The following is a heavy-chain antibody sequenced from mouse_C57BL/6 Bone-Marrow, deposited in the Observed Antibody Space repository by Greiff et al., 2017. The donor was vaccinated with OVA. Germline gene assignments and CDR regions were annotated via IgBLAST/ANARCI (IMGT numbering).Heavy chain of an antibody. CDR1: GYAFTNYL. J-gene: IGHJ3*01. CDR2: INPGSGGT. V-gene: IGHV1-54*01. Sequence: VQLQQSGAELVRPGTSVKVSCKASGYAFTNYLIEWVKQRPGQGLEWIGVINPGSGGTNYNEKFKGKATLTADKSSSTAYMQLSSLTSEDSAVYFCARDIYYDYDVPFADWGQGTLVTVSA. D-gene: IGHD2-4*01. CDR3: ARDIYYDYDVPFAD.